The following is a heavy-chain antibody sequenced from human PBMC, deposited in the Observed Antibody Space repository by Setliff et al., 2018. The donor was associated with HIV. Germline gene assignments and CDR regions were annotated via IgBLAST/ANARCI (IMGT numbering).Heavy chain of an antibody. V-gene: IGHV1-18*01. CDR3: ARSPDPYSGTTDY. CDR1: GYSFTTFG. CDR2: ISGYNDNT. Sequence: GASVKVSCKASGYSFTTFGITWVRQAPGQGLEWMGWISGYNDNTNYAQKYQGRVTLTTDTSTNTAYMELRRLISDDTAIYYCARSPDPYSGTTDYWGQGTLVTVSS. D-gene: IGHD1-26*01. J-gene: IGHJ4*02.